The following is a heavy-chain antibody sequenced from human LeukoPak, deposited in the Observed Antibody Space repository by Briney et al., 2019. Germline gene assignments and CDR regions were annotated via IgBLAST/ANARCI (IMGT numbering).Heavy chain of an antibody. CDR3: AKSYYYDKLAYY. Sequence: PGGSLRLSCAASGFTFSSYAMHWVRQAPGKGLEWVAVISYDGSNKYYADSVKGRFTISRDNSKNTLYLQMNSLRAEDTAVYYCAKSYYYDKLAYYWGQGTLVTVYS. J-gene: IGHJ4*02. D-gene: IGHD3-22*01. CDR1: GFTFSSYA. CDR2: ISYDGSNK. V-gene: IGHV3-30*18.